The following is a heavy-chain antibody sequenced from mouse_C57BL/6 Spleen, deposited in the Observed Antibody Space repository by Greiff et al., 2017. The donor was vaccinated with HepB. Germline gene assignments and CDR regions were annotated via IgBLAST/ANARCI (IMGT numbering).Heavy chain of an antibody. D-gene: IGHD2-4*01. CDR3: ARGIYYDYDDYFDY. Sequence: VQLQQPGAELVKPGASVKMSCKASGYTFTSYWITWVKQRPGQGLEWIGVINPNYGTTSYNQKFKGKATLTVDQSSSTAYMQLNSLTSEDSAVYYCARGIYYDYDDYFDYWGQGTTLTVSS. CDR1: GYTFTSYW. CDR2: INPNYGTT. J-gene: IGHJ2*01. V-gene: IGHV1-55*01.